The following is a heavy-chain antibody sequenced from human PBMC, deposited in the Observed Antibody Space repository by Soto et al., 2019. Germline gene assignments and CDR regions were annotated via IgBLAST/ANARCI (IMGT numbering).Heavy chain of an antibody. CDR1: GYTFTSYY. D-gene: IGHD3-22*01. V-gene: IGHV1-46*01. J-gene: IGHJ5*02. CDR3: ARVSAYYDSSGPFDP. Sequence: ASVKVSCKASGYTFTSYYMHWVRQAPGQGLEWMGIINPSGGSTSYARKFQGRVTMTRDTSTSTVYMELSSLRSEDTAVYYCARVSAYYDSSGPFDPWGQGTLVTVSS. CDR2: INPSGGST.